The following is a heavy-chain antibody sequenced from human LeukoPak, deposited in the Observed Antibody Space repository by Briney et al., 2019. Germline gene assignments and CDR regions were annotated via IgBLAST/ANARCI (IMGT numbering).Heavy chain of an antibody. V-gene: IGHV3-74*01. D-gene: IGHD1-14*01. CDR1: GFTFTNYW. CDR2: VDSDGSGT. Sequence: SGGSLRLSCAASGFTFTNYWMHWVRQAPGKGLMWVSRVDSDGSGTVYADSVKGRFTISRDNAKNTLYLQMDSLRAEDMAVYYCARGFMGPDFWGQGTLVTVSS. CDR3: ARGFMGPDF. J-gene: IGHJ4*02.